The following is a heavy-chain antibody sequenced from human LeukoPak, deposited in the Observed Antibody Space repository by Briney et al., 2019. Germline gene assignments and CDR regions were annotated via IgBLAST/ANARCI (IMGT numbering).Heavy chain of an antibody. CDR2: ITGRGEHI. V-gene: IGHV3-23*01. J-gene: IGHJ4*02. Sequence: GGSLRLSCAASGFTFSYFYMSWIRQAPGKGLEWVSGITGRGEHIFYAGSVKGRFTISRDNSKNTLYLQMNSLRAEDTAVYYCAKDRRLAAFDYGGQGTLVTVSS. D-gene: IGHD6-25*01. CDR1: GFTFSYFY. CDR3: AKDRRLAAFDY.